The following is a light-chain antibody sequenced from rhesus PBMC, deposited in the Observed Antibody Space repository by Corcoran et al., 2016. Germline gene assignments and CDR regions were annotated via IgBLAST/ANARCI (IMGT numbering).Light chain of an antibody. CDR3: QQYSSSPLT. V-gene: IGKV1-22*01. Sequence: DIQMTQSPSSLSASVGDTVTITCRASQSISSWLAWYQPKPGKAPKLLIYKASSLQSGVPSRFSGSGSGTDVTLTISSLQSEDFATYYCQQYSSSPLTFGGGTKVELK. CDR1: QSISSW. J-gene: IGKJ4*01. CDR2: KAS.